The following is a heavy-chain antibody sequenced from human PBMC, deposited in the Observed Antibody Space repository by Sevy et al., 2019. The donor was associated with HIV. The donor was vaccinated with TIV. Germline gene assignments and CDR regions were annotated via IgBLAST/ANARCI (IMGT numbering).Heavy chain of an antibody. J-gene: IGHJ4*02. Sequence: GGSLRLSCAASGFTLTSYTMNWVRQAPGKGLEWVASITATGGSTYYADSVKGRFTISRDVSKGTLYLQMNSLTAEDTAIFYCAKSLQKLPFHPHYFDYWGQGTLVTVSS. CDR2: ITATGGST. CDR1: GFTLTSYT. D-gene: IGHD2-21*02. CDR3: AKSLQKLPFHPHYFDY. V-gene: IGHV3-23*01.